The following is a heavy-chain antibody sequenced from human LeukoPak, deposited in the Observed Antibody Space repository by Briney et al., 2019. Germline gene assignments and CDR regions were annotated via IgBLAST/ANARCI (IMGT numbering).Heavy chain of an antibody. J-gene: IGHJ6*03. V-gene: IGHV3-23*01. CDR2: ISGSGGST. D-gene: IGHD3-16*01. CDR3: ARNPLISGYYYYYMDV. Sequence: PGGSLRLTCAASGFTFSSYAMSWVRQAPGKGLEWLSAISGSGGSTYYADSVKGRFTISRDNSKNTLYLQMNSLRAEDTAVYYCARNPLISGYYYYYMDVWGKGTTVTVSS. CDR1: GFTFSSYA.